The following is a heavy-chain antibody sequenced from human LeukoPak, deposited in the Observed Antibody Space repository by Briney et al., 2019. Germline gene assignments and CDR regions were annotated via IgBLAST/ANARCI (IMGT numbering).Heavy chain of an antibody. D-gene: IGHD3-9*01. CDR3: ARRRTEDYDILTGSDAFDI. CDR2: ISSSSSYI. V-gene: IGHV3-21*01. J-gene: IGHJ3*02. CDR1: GFTFSSYS. Sequence: AGGSLRLSCAASGFTFSSYSMNGVRQAPGEGLEWVSSISSSSSYIYYADSVKGRFTISRDNAKNSLYLQMNSLRAEDTAVYYCARRRTEDYDILTGSDAFDIWGQGTMVTVSS.